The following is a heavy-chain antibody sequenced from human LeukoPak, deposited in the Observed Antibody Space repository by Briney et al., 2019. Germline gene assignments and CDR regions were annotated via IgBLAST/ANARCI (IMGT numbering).Heavy chain of an antibody. D-gene: IGHD1-26*01. CDR1: GFTFSSYW. Sequence: GGSLRLSCAASGFTFSSYWMHWVRQVPGKGLVWVSRINSDGSSTSYVDSVKGRFTISRYNAKNTLYLQMNSLRAEDTAVYFCARGGRYSWELFDYWGQGTLVTVSS. CDR3: ARGGRYSWELFDY. V-gene: IGHV3-74*01. J-gene: IGHJ4*02. CDR2: INSDGSST.